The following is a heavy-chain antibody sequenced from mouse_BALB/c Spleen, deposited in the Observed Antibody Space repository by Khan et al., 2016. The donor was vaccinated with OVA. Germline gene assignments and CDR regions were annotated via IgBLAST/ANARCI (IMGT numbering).Heavy chain of an antibody. V-gene: IGHV5-6*01. D-gene: IGHD4-1*01. Sequence: EVELVESGGDLVKSGGSLKLSCAASGFTFSPYSMSWVRQTPDKRLEWVATISSDGDYTYYPDSVKGRFTFSRDNAKNTPYLQMSSLKSEDTAIYYCATDLTGSFAYWGQGNLVTVSA. CDR3: ATDLTGSFAY. CDR1: GFTFSPYS. J-gene: IGHJ3*01. CDR2: ISSDGDYT.